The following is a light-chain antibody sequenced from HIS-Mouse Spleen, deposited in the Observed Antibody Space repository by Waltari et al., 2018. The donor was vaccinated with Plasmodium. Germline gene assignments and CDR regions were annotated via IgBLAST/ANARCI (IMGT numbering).Light chain of an antibody. CDR3: QQYGSSSWT. J-gene: IGKJ1*01. CDR1: QSVSSSY. V-gene: IGKV3-20*01. CDR2: GAS. Sequence: EIVLTQSPGTLSLSPGERATLSCRASQSVSSSYLAWNRQKPGQAPRNLIYGASSRAQSIPDRFSGSGSRTDFTLTISRLEHEDFAVYCCQQYGSSSWTFGQGTKVEIK.